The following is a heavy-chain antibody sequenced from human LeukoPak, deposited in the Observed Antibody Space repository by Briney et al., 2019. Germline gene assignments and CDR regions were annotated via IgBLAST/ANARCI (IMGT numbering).Heavy chain of an antibody. CDR1: GGSFSGYY. Sequence: PSETLSLTCAVYGGSFSGYYWSWIRQPPGKGLEWIGEINHSGSTNYNPSLKSRDTISVDTSKNQFSLKLSSVTAADTAVYYCARDPPEGIAAAGTFNWFDPWGREPWSPSPQ. CDR2: INHSGST. D-gene: IGHD6-13*01. J-gene: IGHJ5*02. CDR3: ARDPPEGIAAAGTFNWFDP. V-gene: IGHV4-34*01.